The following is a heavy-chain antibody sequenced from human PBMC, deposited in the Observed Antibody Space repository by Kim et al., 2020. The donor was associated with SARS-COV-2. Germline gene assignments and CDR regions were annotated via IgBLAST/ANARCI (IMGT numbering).Heavy chain of an antibody. CDR3: AKEGDGDYEGGKFDY. J-gene: IGHJ4*02. CDR1: GFTFSSYG. Sequence: GESLKISCAASGFTFSSYGMHWVRQAPGKGLEWVAVIWYDGSNKYYADSVKGRFTISRDNSKNTLYLQMNSLRAEDTAVYYCAKEGDGDYEGGKFDYWGQGTLVTVSS. D-gene: IGHD4-17*01. CDR2: IWYDGSNK. V-gene: IGHV3-33*06.